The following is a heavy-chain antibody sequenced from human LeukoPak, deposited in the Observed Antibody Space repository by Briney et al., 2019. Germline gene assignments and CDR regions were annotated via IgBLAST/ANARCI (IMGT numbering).Heavy chain of an antibody. CDR1: GGSISSGGYY. V-gene: IGHV4-30-2*01. CDR2: IYHSGST. Sequence: PSETLSLTCTVSGGSISSGGYYWSWIRQPPGKGLEWIGYIYHSGSTYYNPSLKSRVTISVDRSKNQFSLKLSSVTAADTAVYYCARDRGSGWTDYWGQGTLVTVSS. J-gene: IGHJ4*02. D-gene: IGHD6-19*01. CDR3: ARDRGSGWTDY.